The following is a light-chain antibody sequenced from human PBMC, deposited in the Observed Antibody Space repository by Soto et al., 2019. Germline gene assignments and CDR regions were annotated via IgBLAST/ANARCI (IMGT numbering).Light chain of an antibody. Sequence: EIVMTQSPATLSVSPGERATLSCRASQFVGKNLAWYQQKPGQSPRLLVYGASTRATSIPARFTGSGSGTEFTLSISNLQSQDVAIYYCQHYYNWPRTFDQGTKVEIK. V-gene: IGKV3-15*01. J-gene: IGKJ1*01. CDR1: QFVGKN. CDR3: QHYYNWPRT. CDR2: GAS.